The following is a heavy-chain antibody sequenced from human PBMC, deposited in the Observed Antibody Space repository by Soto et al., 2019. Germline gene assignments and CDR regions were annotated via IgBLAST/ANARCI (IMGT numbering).Heavy chain of an antibody. D-gene: IGHD1-1*01. CDR3: ARSPGRDGYNNFDY. Sequence: PGGSLRLCCAASGFTFSIYSMNWVRQAPGKGLEWVSSISSSSSYIYYADSVKGRFTISRDNAKNSLYLQMNTLRAEDTAVYYCARSPGRDGYNNFDYWGQGTLVTVSS. J-gene: IGHJ4*02. CDR1: GFTFSIYS. CDR2: ISSSSSYI. V-gene: IGHV3-21*01.